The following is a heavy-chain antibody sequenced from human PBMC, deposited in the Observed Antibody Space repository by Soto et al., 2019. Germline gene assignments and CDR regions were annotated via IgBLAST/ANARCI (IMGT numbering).Heavy chain of an antibody. CDR2: IGAYNGNT. CDR3: ARDWAGYCSGGSCPPDAFDI. D-gene: IGHD2-15*01. CDR1: GYTFTSYG. Sequence: ASVKVSCKASGYTFTSYGISWVRQAPGQGLEWMGWIGAYNGNTNYAQKLQGRVTMTTDTSTSTAYMELRSLRSDDTAVYYCARDWAGYCSGGSCPPDAFDIWGQGTMVTVSS. V-gene: IGHV1-18*01. J-gene: IGHJ3*02.